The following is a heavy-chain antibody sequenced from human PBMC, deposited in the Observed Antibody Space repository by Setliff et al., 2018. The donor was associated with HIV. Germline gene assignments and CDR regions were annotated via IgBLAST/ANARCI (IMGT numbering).Heavy chain of an antibody. CDR3: ARDIAAAYFDY. V-gene: IGHV4-59*01. D-gene: IGHD6-13*01. CDR2: VYFSGDA. CDR1: SGSIDRFF. Sequence: PSETLSLTCTVSSGSIDRFFWSWIRQPPGKGLEWIGNVYFSGDATYNPSLESRATISISTSRNQFSLKLKSVTAADTAIYYCARDIAAAYFDYWGPGTLVTVSS. J-gene: IGHJ4*02.